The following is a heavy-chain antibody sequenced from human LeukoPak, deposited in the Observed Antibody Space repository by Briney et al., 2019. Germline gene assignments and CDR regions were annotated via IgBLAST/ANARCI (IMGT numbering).Heavy chain of an antibody. V-gene: IGHV3-7*01. CDR2: IKQDGGEK. D-gene: IGHD6-19*01. CDR1: GFTFSNFW. CDR3: ARLESSGWYRFDC. J-gene: IGHJ4*02. Sequence: GGPLRLSCAASGFTFSNFWMSWVRQAPGKGLEWVANIKQDGGEKYFLDSVKGRFTISRDNAKNSLYLQMNSLRVEDTGLCYCARLESSGWYRFDCWGQGTLVTVSS.